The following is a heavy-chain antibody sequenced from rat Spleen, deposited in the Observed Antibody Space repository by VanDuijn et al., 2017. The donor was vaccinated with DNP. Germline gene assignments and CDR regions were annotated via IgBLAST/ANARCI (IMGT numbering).Heavy chain of an antibody. CDR1: GFTFGNYG. D-gene: IGHD1-10*01. Sequence: EVRVVQSGGGLIQPGGSLKLSCVVSGFTFGNYGMAWVRQAPKKGLEWVASIISDGSRTYYRDSVKGRFTISRDNAKNTLYLQMDSLRSEDSATFYCITHNNYDCWGQGVMVTVSS. CDR3: ITHNNYDC. CDR2: IISDGSRT. V-gene: IGHV5S10*01. J-gene: IGHJ2*01.